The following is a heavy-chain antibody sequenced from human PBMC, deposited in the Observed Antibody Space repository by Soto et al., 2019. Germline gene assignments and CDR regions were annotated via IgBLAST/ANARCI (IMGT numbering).Heavy chain of an antibody. D-gene: IGHD6-13*01. CDR2: LWYDGSNK. CDR3: ARVKGDSSSWYAFYYFYGMDV. J-gene: IGHJ6*02. V-gene: IGHV3-33*01. CDR1: GFTFSNYG. Sequence: QVQLVESGGGVVQPGRSLRLSCAASGFTFSNYGMHWVRQASGKGLEWVAVLWYDGSNKYYADSVKGRFTISRDNSKNTLYLQMNSLRAEDTAVYYCARVKGDSSSWYAFYYFYGMDVWGQGPTVTVSS.